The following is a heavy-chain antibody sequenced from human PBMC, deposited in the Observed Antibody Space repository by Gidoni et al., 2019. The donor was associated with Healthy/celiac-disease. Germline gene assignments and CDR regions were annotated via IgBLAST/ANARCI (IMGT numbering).Heavy chain of an antibody. CDR2: IDPSDSYT. V-gene: IGHV5-10-1*01. D-gene: IGHD3-9*01. CDR3: ARHGETYDIYAFDI. Sequence: EVQLVQPGAEVKKPGESLRISCKGSGFSFTTYWISWVRRMPGKGLEWMGRIDPSDSYTNYSPSFQGHVTISADKSISTAYLHWSSLKASDTAMYYCARHGETYDIYAFDIWGRGTMVTVSS. J-gene: IGHJ3*02. CDR1: GFSFTTYW.